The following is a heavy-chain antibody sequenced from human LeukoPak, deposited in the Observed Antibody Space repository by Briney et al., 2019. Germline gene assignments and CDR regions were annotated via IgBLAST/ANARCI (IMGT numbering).Heavy chain of an antibody. D-gene: IGHD1-1*01. CDR1: GSAFTTYW. J-gene: IGHJ5*02. CDR3: ARSGLNNYWPNWFDH. CDR2: IYPGDSDT. Sequence: GASLKISCKGSGSAFTTYWIAWVRQMPGKGLEWMGVIYPGDSDTRYSPSFQGQVTISADKSISTAYLQWTSLKASDSAIYYCARSGLNNYWPNWFDHWGQGTLVTVSS. V-gene: IGHV5-51*01.